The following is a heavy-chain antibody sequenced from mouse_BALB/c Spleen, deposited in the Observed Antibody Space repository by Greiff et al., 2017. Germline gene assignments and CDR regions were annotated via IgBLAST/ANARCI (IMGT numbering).Heavy chain of an antibody. D-gene: IGHD1-1*01. J-gene: IGHJ4*01. CDR1: GFTFSSFG. Sequence: EVKVVESGGGLVQPGGSRKLSCAASGFTFSSFGMHWVRQAPEKGLEWVAYISSGSSTIYYADTVKGRFTISRDNPKNTLFLQMTSLRSEDTAMYYCAREFIYYYGSRDYWGQGTSVTVSS. CDR3: AREFIYYYGSRDY. V-gene: IGHV5-17*02. CDR2: ISSGSSTI.